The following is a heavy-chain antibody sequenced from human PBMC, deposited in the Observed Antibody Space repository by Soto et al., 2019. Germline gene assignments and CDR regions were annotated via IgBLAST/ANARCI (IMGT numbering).Heavy chain of an antibody. V-gene: IGHV4-59*01. D-gene: IGHD3-16*02. CDR2: IYYSGST. CDR1: GGSISSYY. Sequence: SETLSLTCTVSGGSISSYYWSWIRQPPGKGLEWIGYIYYSGSTNYNPSLKSRVTISVDTSKNQFSLKLSSVTAADTAVYYCARENPGDYIWGSYRSDQYYFDYWGQGTLVTVSS. J-gene: IGHJ4*02. CDR3: ARENPGDYIWGSYRSDQYYFDY.